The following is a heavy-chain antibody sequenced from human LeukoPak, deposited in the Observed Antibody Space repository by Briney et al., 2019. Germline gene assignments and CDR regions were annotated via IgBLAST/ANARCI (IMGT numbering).Heavy chain of an antibody. CDR3: ARLRRLDWYFDL. V-gene: IGHV1-8*01. Sequence: ASVKVSCKASGYTFTSYDINWVRQATGQGLEWMGWMNPNSGNTGYAQKFQGRVTITRDTSASTAYMELSSLRSEDTAVYYCARLRRLDWYFDLWGRGTLVTVSS. J-gene: IGHJ2*01. D-gene: IGHD5-12*01. CDR2: MNPNSGNT. CDR1: GYTFTSYD.